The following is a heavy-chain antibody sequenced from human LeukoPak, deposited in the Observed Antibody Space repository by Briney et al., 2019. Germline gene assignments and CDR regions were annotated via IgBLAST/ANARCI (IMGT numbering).Heavy chain of an antibody. Sequence: PSETLSLTCAVSGGSISSSNWWSWVRQPPGKGLEWIGSIDYRERTTYNPSLKSRVTISADTSKNQFSLQLSSVTVTDTAVYYCANYVSGTMRDYWGQGTLVTVSS. J-gene: IGHJ4*02. V-gene: IGHV4-4*02. CDR1: GGSISSSNW. CDR2: IDYRERT. D-gene: IGHD3-16*01. CDR3: ANYVSGTMRDY.